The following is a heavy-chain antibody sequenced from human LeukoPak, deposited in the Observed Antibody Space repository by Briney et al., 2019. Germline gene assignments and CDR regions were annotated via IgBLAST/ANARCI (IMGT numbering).Heavy chain of an antibody. CDR2: IHQKSGNT. CDR3: ARVPTFFAAVAGNAGWFDP. D-gene: IGHD6-19*01. J-gene: IGHJ5*02. CDR1: GYPFTSYD. V-gene: IGHV1-8*01. Sequence: GPSVKLSCNASGYPFTSYDINWVRQATAQGLEWMVCIHQKSGNTGYAQKFRGSDPITENTHMGTAYMQLSTLTSDDAAVYYCARVPTFFAAVAGNAGWFDPWGRGTLVTVSA.